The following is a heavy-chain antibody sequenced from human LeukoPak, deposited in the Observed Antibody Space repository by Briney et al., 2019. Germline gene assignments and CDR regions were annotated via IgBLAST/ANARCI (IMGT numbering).Heavy chain of an antibody. D-gene: IGHD3-9*01. V-gene: IGHV3-23*01. CDR3: AKARDILPAYSCFDY. Sequence: GGSLRLSCAASGFTFSNYFMSWVRQAPGRGLDWVSAISVSGGNTDYADSVKGRLTISRDNSKHTLYLQLNSLRAEDTAVYYCAKARDILPAYSCFDYGGQGTLVTVSP. J-gene: IGHJ4*02. CDR1: GFTFSNYF. CDR2: ISVSGGNT.